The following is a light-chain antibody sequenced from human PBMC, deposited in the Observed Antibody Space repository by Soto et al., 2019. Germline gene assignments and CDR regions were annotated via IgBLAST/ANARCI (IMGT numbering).Light chain of an antibody. Sequence: EIVLTQSPGTLSLSPGERATLSCRASQSVDSRFLAWYQQKRGQAPRLLMYGASIRATGIQDRFSGSGSGTDFSLSIRRLELEDFAVYYCQQYDSSRTFGQGTKVEMK. CDR3: QQYDSSRT. CDR1: QSVDSRF. J-gene: IGKJ1*01. V-gene: IGKV3-20*01. CDR2: GAS.